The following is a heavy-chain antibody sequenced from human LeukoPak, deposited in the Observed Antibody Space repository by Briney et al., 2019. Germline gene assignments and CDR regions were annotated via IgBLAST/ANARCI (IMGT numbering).Heavy chain of an antibody. Sequence: GGALRLSCAASGFTLINAWMSWVRQPPGRGLEWVGRIKSKTDGWTTDYAASVKGRFTISRDGSKNTLYLQMNSMKTEDTAVYYCTTGNYGSGSYENWGQGTLVTVSS. J-gene: IGHJ4*02. CDR2: IKSKTDGWTT. V-gene: IGHV3-15*01. D-gene: IGHD3-10*01. CDR1: GFTLINAW. CDR3: TTGNYGSGSYEN.